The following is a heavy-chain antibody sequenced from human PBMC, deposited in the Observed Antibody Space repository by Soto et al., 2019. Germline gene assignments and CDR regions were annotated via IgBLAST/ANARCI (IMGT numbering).Heavy chain of an antibody. D-gene: IGHD4-17*01. Sequence: QVQLQESGPGLVKPSGTLSLTCAVSGGSISSSNWWSWVRQPPGKGLEWIGEIYHSGSTNYNPSRKSRVTISVDKSKNQFSLKRSSVTAADTAVYYCATTTVTTYDYYYYGMDVWGQGTTVTVSS. CDR2: IYHSGST. V-gene: IGHV4-4*02. CDR1: GGSISSSNW. CDR3: ATTTVTTYDYYYYGMDV. J-gene: IGHJ6*02.